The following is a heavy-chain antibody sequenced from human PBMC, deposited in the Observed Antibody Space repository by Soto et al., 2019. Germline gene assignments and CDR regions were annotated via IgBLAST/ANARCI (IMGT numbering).Heavy chain of an antibody. V-gene: IGHV3-53*01. Sequence: GRSLRLSCAASRFTVSVDSMFWVRQAPGKGLEWVSLFYNTGFIHYADSVKGRFTISRGNSKNTLYLQMNSLRAEDTAVYFCARHDWLDPWGQGTLVTVSS. CDR1: RFTVSVDS. CDR3: ARHDWLDP. CDR2: FYNTGFI. J-gene: IGHJ5*02.